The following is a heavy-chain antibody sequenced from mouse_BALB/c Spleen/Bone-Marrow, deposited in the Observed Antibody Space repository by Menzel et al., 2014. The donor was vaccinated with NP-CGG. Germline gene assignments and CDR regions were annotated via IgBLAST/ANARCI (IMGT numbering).Heavy chain of an antibody. CDR1: GDSIXSGY. D-gene: IGHD2-3*01. CDR3: ATYDGYYFDY. J-gene: IGHJ2*01. CDR2: ISYSGST. V-gene: IGHV3-8*02. Sequence: VQLQQSGPSLVKPSQTLSLTRSVTGDSIXSGYWNWIRKFPGNKLEYMGYISYSGSTYYSPSLKSRISITRDTSKNQYYLQLNSVTTEDTATYYCATYDGYYFDYWGQGTTLTVSS.